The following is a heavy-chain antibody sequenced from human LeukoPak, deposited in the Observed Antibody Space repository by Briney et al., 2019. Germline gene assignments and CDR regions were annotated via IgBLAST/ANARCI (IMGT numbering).Heavy chain of an antibody. CDR3: AANGYCGTDCYYYFDY. V-gene: IGHV3-30*04. D-gene: IGHD2-21*02. CDR1: GFTFSSYA. CDR2: ISYDVNGK. J-gene: IGHJ4*02. Sequence: PGGSLRLSCAASGFTFSSYAMHWVRQAPGKGLEWVAVISYDVNGKYYADSVKGRFTISRDNSKNTLYLQMNSLRSADTAVYYCAANGYCGTDCYYYFDYWGQGTLVTVSS.